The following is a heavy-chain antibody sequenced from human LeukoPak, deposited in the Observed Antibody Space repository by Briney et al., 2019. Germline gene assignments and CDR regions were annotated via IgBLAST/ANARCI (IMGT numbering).Heavy chain of an antibody. D-gene: IGHD3-10*01. J-gene: IGHJ4*02. CDR3: ARHGLPGSGTYSFVDF. CDR2: ISDYNGNT. V-gene: IGHV1-18*04. CDR1: GYNFNIYG. Sequence: ASVKVSCKASGYNFNIYGINWVRQAPGQGLEWMGWISDYNGNTEYAQKLQGRVTLTTDTSTSTAYVELRSLTVDDTAIYYCARHGLPGSGTYSFVDFWGQGTLITVSS.